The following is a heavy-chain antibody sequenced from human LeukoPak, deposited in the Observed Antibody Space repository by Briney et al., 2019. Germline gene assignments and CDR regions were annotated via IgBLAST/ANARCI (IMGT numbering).Heavy chain of an antibody. CDR2: IRYDGSNK. D-gene: IGHD3-16*01. CDR1: GFMFSEYG. J-gene: IGHJ4*02. CDR3: AQNHDYGFFDY. Sequence: GGSLRLSCAVSGFMFSEYGMHWVRQAPGKGLEWVAYIRYDGSNKYYADSVKGRFTISRDNYKNMLYQQMNSLRAEDTAVYYCAQNHDYGFFDYWGQGTLVTVSS. V-gene: IGHV3-30*02.